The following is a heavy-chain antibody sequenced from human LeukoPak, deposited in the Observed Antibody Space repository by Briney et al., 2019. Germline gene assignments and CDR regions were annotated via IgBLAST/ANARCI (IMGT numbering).Heavy chain of an antibody. V-gene: IGHV3-48*01. J-gene: IGHJ3*02. Sequence: GGSLRLSCAASGFTFSSYSMNWVRQAPGKGLGWVSYISSSSSTIYYADSVKGRFTISRDNAKNSLYLQMNSLRAEDTAVYYCARDLAGPPQEAFDIWGQGTMVTVSS. CDR1: GFTFSSYS. CDR3: ARDLAGPPQEAFDI. CDR2: ISSSSSTI.